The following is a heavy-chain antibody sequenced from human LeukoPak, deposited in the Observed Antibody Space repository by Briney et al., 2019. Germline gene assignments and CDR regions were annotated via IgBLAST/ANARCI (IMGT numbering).Heavy chain of an antibody. D-gene: IGHD4-17*01. Sequence: PSETLSLTCTVSGGSISSSTYYWGWVRQPPGKGLDWIGTIYYSGDTYYNPSLKSRVTISEDTPKNQFSLKLNSLTAADSALYYCVRLDYGDYGSFDSWGQGTLVTVSS. J-gene: IGHJ4*02. CDR2: IYYSGDT. CDR3: VRLDYGDYGSFDS. CDR1: GGSISSSTYY. V-gene: IGHV4-39*01.